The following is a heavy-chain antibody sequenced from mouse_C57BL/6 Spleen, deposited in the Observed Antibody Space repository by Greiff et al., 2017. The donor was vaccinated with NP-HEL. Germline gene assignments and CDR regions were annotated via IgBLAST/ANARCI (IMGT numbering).Heavy chain of an antibody. CDR2: INPNNGGT. J-gene: IGHJ2*01. CDR3: ARWDYYGSSYEVAHYFDY. Sequence: EVQLQQSGPELVKPGASVKISCKASGYTFTDYYMNWVKQSHGKSLEWIGDINPNNGGTSYNQKFKGKATLTVDKSSSTAYMELRSLTSEDSAVYYCARWDYYGSSYEVAHYFDYWGQGTTLTVSS. CDR1: GYTFTDYY. D-gene: IGHD1-1*01. V-gene: IGHV1-26*01.